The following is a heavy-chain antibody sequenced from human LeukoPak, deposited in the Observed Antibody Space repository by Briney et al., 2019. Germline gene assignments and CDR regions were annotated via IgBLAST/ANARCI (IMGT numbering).Heavy chain of an antibody. CDR3: ARHGYSARYYDWDY. CDR1: GGSINSSRHF. V-gene: IGHV4-39*01. J-gene: IGHJ4*02. CDR2: IYYSGST. Sequence: SETLSLTCTVSGGSINSSRHFWGWIRQSPGKGLEWIGSIYYSGSTYYNASLKSRVTISVDTSKKQFSLKLSSVTAADTAVYYCARHGYSARYYDWDYWGQGTLVTVSS. D-gene: IGHD1-26*01.